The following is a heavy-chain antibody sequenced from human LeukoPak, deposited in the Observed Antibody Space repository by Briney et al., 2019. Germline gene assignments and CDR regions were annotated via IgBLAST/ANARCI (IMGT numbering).Heavy chain of an antibody. Sequence: SETLSLTCAVYGGSFSGYYWSWIRQPPGKGLEWIGEINHSGSTNYNPSLKSRVTISVDTSKNQFSLKLSSVTAADTAVYYCARGGRRSRLPSTFDYWGQGTMVTVSS. CDR3: ARGGRRSRLPSTFDY. J-gene: IGHJ4*03. D-gene: IGHD6-25*01. CDR2: INHSGST. CDR1: GGSFSGYY. V-gene: IGHV4-34*01.